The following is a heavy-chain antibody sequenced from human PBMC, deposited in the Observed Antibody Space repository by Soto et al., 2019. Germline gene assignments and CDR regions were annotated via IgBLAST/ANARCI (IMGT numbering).Heavy chain of an antibody. J-gene: IGHJ4*02. CDR3: ARDSATLAGTFFDY. CDR1: GYTLTELS. CDR2: FDPEDGET. V-gene: IGHV1-24*01. Sequence: ASVKVSCKVSGYTLTELSMHWVRQAPGKGLEWMGGFDPEDGETIYAQKFQGRVTMTEDTSTDTAYMELSSLRSEDTAVYYCARDSATLAGTFFDYWGQGALVTVSS. D-gene: IGHD2-15*01.